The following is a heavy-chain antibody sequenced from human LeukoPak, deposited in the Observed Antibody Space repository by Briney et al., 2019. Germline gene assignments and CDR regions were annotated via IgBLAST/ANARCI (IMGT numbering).Heavy chain of an antibody. Sequence: PGGSLRLSCAASGFTFSSYGMHWVRQAPGKGLEWVXXXXYDGSNKYYADSVQGRFTISRDNSKNTVYLQMNSLRAEDTAVYYCAKDLVAVATHTPIDYWGQGTLVTVSS. CDR1: GFTFSSYG. CDR3: AKDLVAVATHTPIDY. D-gene: IGHD6-19*01. CDR2: XXYDGSNK. V-gene: IGHV3-30*02. J-gene: IGHJ4*02.